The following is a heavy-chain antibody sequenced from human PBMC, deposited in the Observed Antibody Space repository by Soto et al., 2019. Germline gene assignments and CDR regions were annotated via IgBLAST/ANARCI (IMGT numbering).Heavy chain of an antibody. Sequence: QLQLQESGPGLVKPSETLSLTCTVSGGSISGSSYYWGWIRQPPGKGLEWIGAIYYTGRTYYKPSLKSRVTISVDASKNQFSLKPNSVSAADTAVYYCASGGEGSIAVAGWGQGTLVTVSS. CDR2: IYYTGRT. D-gene: IGHD6-19*01. J-gene: IGHJ4*02. V-gene: IGHV4-39*01. CDR3: ASGGEGSIAVAG. CDR1: GGSISGSSYY.